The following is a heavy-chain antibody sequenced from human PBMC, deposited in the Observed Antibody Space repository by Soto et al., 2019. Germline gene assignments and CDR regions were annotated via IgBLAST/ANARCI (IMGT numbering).Heavy chain of an antibody. J-gene: IGHJ4*02. CDR3: ARGVSNWNHAIDY. V-gene: IGHV4-34*01. D-gene: IGHD1-20*01. CDR2: INHSGST. CDR1: GGSFSGYY. Sequence: SETLSLTCAVYGGSFSGYYWSWIRQPPGKGLEWIGEINHSGSTNYNPSLKSRVTISVDTSKNQFSLKLSSVTAADTAVYYCARGVSNWNHAIDYWGQGTLVTVSS.